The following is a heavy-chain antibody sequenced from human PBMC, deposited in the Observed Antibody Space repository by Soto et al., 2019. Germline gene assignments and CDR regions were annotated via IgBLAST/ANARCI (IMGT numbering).Heavy chain of an antibody. V-gene: IGHV4-34*01. J-gene: IGHJ4*02. CDR2: INHSGST. CDR3: AGLYPYESSGYHLNY. CDR1: GGSFSGYY. D-gene: IGHD3-22*01. Sequence: SETLSLTCAVYGGSFSGYYWSWIRQPPGQGLEWVGDINHSGSTYYNSSLKNRVIISLDKPRNQFSLRLTSVTAADTAVYYCAGLYPYESSGYHLNYWGQGTLVTAPQ.